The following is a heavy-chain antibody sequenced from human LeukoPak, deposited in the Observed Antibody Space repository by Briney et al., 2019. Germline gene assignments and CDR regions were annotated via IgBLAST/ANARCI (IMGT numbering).Heavy chain of an antibody. V-gene: IGHV3-23*01. CDR1: GFTFNNYA. Sequence: PGGSLRLSCAASGFTFNNYAMTRVRQAPGKGLEWVSADSGRGDSTYYADSVKGRFTISRDNSKNTLYLQMNSLRAEDTAVYHCAKAPPAATNYYYGMDVWGQGTTVTVSS. J-gene: IGHJ6*02. D-gene: IGHD2-15*01. CDR2: DSGRGDST. CDR3: AKAPPAATNYYYGMDV.